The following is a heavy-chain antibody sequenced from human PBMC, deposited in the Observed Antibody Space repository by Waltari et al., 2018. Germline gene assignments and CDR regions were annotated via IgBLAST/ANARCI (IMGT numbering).Heavy chain of an antibody. CDR1: GGTFSSSA. V-gene: IGHV1-69*05. CDR3: AREREGDDAFDI. CDR2: IIPIFGTA. D-gene: IGHD3-16*01. J-gene: IGHJ3*02. Sequence: QVQLVQSGAEVKKPGSSVKVSCKACGGTFSSSAISWVQQAPGQGLEWMGGIIPIFGTANYAQKFQGRVTITTDESTSTAYMELSSLRSEDTAVYYCAREREGDDAFDIWGQGTMVTVSS.